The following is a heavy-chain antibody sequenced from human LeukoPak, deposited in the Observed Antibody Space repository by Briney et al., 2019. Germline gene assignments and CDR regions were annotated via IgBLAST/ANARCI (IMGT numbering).Heavy chain of an antibody. D-gene: IGHD3-22*01. CDR1: GGSISSGGYY. CDR3: ARSPQFTSSGYPFDY. J-gene: IGHJ4*02. Sequence: PSETLSLTCTVSGGSISSGGYYWSWIRQPPGKGLEWFGEINHSGSTNYNPSLKSRVTISVDTSKNQFSLKLSSVTAADTAVYYCARSPQFTSSGYPFDYWGQGTLVTVSS. CDR2: INHSGST. V-gene: IGHV4-39*07.